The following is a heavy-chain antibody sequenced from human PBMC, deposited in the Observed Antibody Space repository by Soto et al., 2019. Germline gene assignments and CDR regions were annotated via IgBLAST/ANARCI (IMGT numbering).Heavy chain of an antibody. J-gene: IGHJ3*02. V-gene: IGHV3-7*03. CDR2: IKQDGSEK. CDR1: GFTFSSYW. CDR3: ARGSSGPRDAFDI. Sequence: GGSLRLSCAASGFTFSSYWMSWVRQAPGKGLEWVANIKQDGSEKYYVDSVKGRFTISRDNDKNSLYLQMNSLRAEDTAVYYCARGSSGPRDAFDIWGQGTMVTVSS. D-gene: IGHD6-19*01.